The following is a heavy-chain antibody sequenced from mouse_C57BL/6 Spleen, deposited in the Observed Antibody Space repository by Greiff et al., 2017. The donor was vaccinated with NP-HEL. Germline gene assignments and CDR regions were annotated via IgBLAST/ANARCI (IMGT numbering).Heavy chain of an antibody. CDR2: IYPGDGDT. D-gene: IGHD4-1*01. CDR1: GYAFSSYW. V-gene: IGHV1-80*01. CDR3: ARGGLTGTGRKNAMDY. J-gene: IGHJ4*01. Sequence: VQLQQSGAELVKPGASVKISCKASGYAFSSYWMNWVKQRPGKGLEWIGQIYPGDGDTNYNGKFKGKATLTADKSSSTAYMQLSSLTSEDSAVYFCARGGLTGTGRKNAMDYWGQGTSVTVSS.